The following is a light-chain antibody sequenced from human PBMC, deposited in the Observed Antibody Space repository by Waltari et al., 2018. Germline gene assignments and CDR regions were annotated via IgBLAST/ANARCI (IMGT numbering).Light chain of an antibody. CDR3: SSYAGSSNHV. CDR2: EVS. Sequence: QSALTQPPSASGSPGQSVTISCTATSSHVGGYNYVSCYQQPPGKAPKLIIYEVSKRPSGVPDRFSGSKSGNTASLTVSGLQAEDEADYYCSSYAGSSNHVFATGTKVTVL. V-gene: IGLV2-8*01. CDR1: SSHVGGYNY. J-gene: IGLJ1*01.